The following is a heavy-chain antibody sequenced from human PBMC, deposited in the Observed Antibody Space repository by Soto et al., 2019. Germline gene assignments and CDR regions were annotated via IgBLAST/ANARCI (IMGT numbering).Heavy chain of an antibody. CDR1: GGSISSYY. J-gene: IGHJ6*02. Sequence: SETLSLTCTVSGGSISSYYWSWIRQPPGKGLEWIGYIYYSGSTNYNPSLKSRVTISVDTSKNQFSLKLSSVTAADTAVYYCARAPDYDFWSGYYYYYGMDVWGQGTTVTVSS. D-gene: IGHD3-3*01. CDR3: ARAPDYDFWSGYYYYYGMDV. V-gene: IGHV4-59*01. CDR2: IYYSGST.